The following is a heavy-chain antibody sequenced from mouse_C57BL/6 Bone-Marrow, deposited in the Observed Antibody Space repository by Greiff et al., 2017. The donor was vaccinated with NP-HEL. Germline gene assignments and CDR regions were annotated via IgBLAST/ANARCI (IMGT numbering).Heavy chain of an antibody. D-gene: IGHD1-1*01. J-gene: IGHJ1*03. V-gene: IGHV1-55*01. CDR2: IYPGSGGT. CDR3: ARALYYGSSHWYFDV. Sequence: QVQLQQSGAELVKPGASVKMSCKASGYTFTSYWITWVKQRPGQGLEWIGDIYPGSGGTNYNEKFKSKATLTVDTSSSTAYMQLSSRTSEDSAVYYCARALYYGSSHWYFDVWGTGTTVTVSS. CDR1: GYTFTSYW.